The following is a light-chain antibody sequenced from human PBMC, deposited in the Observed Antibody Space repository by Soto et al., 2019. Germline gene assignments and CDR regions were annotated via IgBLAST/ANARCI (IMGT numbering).Light chain of an antibody. J-gene: IGKJ1*01. CDR1: QSISSW. CDR3: QQYNSYSWT. Sequence: DIQMTQSPSTLSASVGDRVTITCRASQSISSWLAWYQQKPGKAPKLLIYKASSLESGVPSRFSGSGSVTEFTLTISSLQPDDFATYYCQQYNSYSWTFGQGTTVEIK. CDR2: KAS. V-gene: IGKV1-5*03.